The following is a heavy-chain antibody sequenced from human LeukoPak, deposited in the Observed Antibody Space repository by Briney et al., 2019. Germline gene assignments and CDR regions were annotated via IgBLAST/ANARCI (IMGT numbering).Heavy chain of an antibody. CDR1: GFPFSSFA. CDR3: AKDPNWDYDILTGYFDY. D-gene: IGHD3-9*01. CDR2: IIGSGPNT. V-gene: IGHV3-23*01. Sequence: PGGSLRLSCAASGFPFSSFAMSWVRQAPGRGLEWVSSIIGSGPNTYSADSVEGRFTISRDNSKNTLYLQMNSLRAEDTAVYYCAKDPNWDYDILTGYFDYWGQGTLVTVSS. J-gene: IGHJ4*02.